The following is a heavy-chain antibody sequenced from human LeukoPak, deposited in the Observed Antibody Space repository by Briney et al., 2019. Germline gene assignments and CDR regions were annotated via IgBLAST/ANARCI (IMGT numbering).Heavy chain of an antibody. J-gene: IGHJ4*02. CDR3: ARVRMATITRRFDY. Sequence: GGSLRLSCAASGFTFSSYAMSWVRQAPGKGLEWVSFISSSSEYIYYADSVKGRFIISRDNAKNSLYLQMNSLRAEDTAVYYCARVRMATITRRFDYWGQGTLVTVSS. CDR1: GFTFSSYA. D-gene: IGHD5-24*01. CDR2: ISSSSEYI. V-gene: IGHV3-21*01.